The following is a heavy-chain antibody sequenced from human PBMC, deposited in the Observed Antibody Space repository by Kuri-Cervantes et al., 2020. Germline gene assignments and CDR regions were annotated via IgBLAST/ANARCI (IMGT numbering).Heavy chain of an antibody. Sequence: GESLKISCAASGFTFSSYAMHWVRQAPGKGLEWVAVIWYDGSNKYYADSVKGRFTISRDNSKNTLYLQMNSLRAEDTAVYYCAKLRHDSSGYYDYWGQGTLVTVSS. CDR3: AKLRHDSSGYYDY. CDR2: IWYDGSNK. J-gene: IGHJ4*02. D-gene: IGHD3-22*01. V-gene: IGHV3-33*06. CDR1: GFTFSSYA.